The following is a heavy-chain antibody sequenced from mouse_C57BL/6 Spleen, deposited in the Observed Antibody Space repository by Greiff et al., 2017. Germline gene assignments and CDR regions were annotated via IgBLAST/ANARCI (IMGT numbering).Heavy chain of an antibody. Sequence: DVQLVESGGGLVQPGGSLSLSCAASGFTFTDYYMSWVRQPPGKALEWLGFIRNKANGYTTEYSASVKGRFTISRDNSQSILYLQMNALRAEDSATYYCARSLYSKGDAMDYWGQGTSVTVSS. J-gene: IGHJ4*01. CDR3: ARSLYSKGDAMDY. CDR2: IRNKANGYTT. V-gene: IGHV7-3*01. D-gene: IGHD2-5*01. CDR1: GFTFTDYY.